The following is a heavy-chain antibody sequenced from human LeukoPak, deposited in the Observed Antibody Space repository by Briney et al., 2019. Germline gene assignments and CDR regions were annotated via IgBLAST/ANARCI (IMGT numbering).Heavy chain of an antibody. Sequence: GASVKVSCKASGYTFTCYYMHWVRQAPGQGLEWMGWINPNSGGTNYAQKFQGRVTMTRDTSISTAYMELSRLRSDDTAVYYCARARAAARNWFDPWGQGTLVTVSS. V-gene: IGHV1-2*02. D-gene: IGHD6-13*01. CDR2: INPNSGGT. CDR3: ARARAAARNWFDP. J-gene: IGHJ5*02. CDR1: GYTFTCYY.